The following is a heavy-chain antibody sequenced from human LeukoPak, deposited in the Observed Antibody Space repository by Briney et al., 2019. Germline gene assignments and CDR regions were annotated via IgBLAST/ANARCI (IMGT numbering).Heavy chain of an antibody. CDR1: GYSISSANY. J-gene: IGHJ6*03. CDR2: ITHNGNT. V-gene: IGHV4-38-2*02. D-gene: IGHD2-8*01. Sequence: SETLSLTCTVSGYSISSANYWGWIRQSPGKGLEWIGTITHNGNTYYNPSIKSRATISEDTSKNQFSLRLNSVTAADTAVYYCARTNNMDVWGRGTTVTVSS. CDR3: ARTNNMDV.